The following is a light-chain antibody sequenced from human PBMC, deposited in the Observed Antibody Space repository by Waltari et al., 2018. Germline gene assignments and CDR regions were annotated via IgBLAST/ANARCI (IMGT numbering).Light chain of an antibody. CDR2: LGS. CDR3: MQALQTPPYT. CDR1: QSLLHSNGYNY. V-gene: IGKV2-28*01. J-gene: IGKJ2*01. Sequence: DIVMTQSPLSLPVTPGEPASIPCRSSQSLLHSNGYNYLDWYLQKPGQSPQLLIYLGSNRASGVPDRFSGSGSGTEFTLKISRVEAEDVGVYYCMQALQTPPYTFGQGTKLEIK.